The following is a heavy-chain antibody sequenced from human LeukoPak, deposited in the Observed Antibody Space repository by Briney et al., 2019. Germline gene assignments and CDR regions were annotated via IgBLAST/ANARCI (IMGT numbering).Heavy chain of an antibody. CDR1: GGSISSTY. V-gene: IGHV4-4*09. CDR2: IYTSGST. D-gene: IGHD6-13*01. J-gene: IGHJ3*02. Sequence: SETCSPTSTVLGGSISSTYGGWIRQPPGKGWGWFGYIYTSGSTDYNPSLKSRVTISVDTSKNQFSLKLSFVTAADTAVYYCARPGSIWSRRNDAFDIWGQGTMVTVSS. CDR3: ARPGSIWSRRNDAFDI.